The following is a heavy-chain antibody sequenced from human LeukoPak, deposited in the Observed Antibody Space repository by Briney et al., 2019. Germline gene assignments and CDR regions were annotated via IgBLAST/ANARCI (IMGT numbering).Heavy chain of an antibody. CDR2: ISAYNGNT. Sequence: ASVKVSCKASGYTFTSYDINWVRPATGQGLEWMGWISAYNGNTNYAQKLQGRVTMTTDTSTSTAYMELRSLRSDDTAVYYCARGASGSYYSILDYWGQGTLVTVSS. J-gene: IGHJ4*02. V-gene: IGHV1-18*01. CDR3: ARGASGSYYSILDY. D-gene: IGHD1-26*01. CDR1: GYTFTSYD.